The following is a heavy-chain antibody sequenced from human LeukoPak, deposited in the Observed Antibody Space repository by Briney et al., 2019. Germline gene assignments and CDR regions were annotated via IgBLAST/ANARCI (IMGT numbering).Heavy chain of an antibody. CDR3: ARGRLGPDAFDI. V-gene: IGHV4-59*01. CDR1: GGSISSYY. CDR2: IYYSGST. Sequence: SETLSLTCTVSGGSISSYYWSWIRQPPGKGLEWIGYIYYSGSTNYNSSLKSRVTISVDTSKNQFSLKLSSVTAADTAVYYCARGRLGPDAFDIWGQGTMVTVSS. D-gene: IGHD6-19*01. J-gene: IGHJ3*02.